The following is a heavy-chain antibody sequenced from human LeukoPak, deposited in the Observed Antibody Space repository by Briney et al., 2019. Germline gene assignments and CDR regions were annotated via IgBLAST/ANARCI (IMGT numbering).Heavy chain of an antibody. J-gene: IGHJ4*02. CDR1: GVPINSRDYY. CDR2: IYYSGNT. CDR3: SRGTMTAKPADF. D-gene: IGHD3-10*01. Sequence: SETLSLTCSVSGVPINSRDYYWTWIRQPPGKGLEWVGSIYYSGNTYYNPSLQRRVTISVDTSRDYFSLTLSSVTAADTALYFCSRGTMTAKPADFRGQGTLVTVSS. V-gene: IGHV4-39*01.